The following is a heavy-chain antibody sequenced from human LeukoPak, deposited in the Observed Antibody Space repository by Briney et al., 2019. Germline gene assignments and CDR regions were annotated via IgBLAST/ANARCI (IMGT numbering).Heavy chain of an antibody. CDR3: ARTPSRISWFDP. CDR2: IYYSGST. CDR1: GGSISSYY. D-gene: IGHD1-14*01. V-gene: IGHV4-59*08. Sequence: SETLSLTCTVSGGSISSYYWSWIRQPPGKGLEWIGYIYYSGSTNYNPSLKSRVTISVDTSKNQFSLRLRSVTAADTAVYYCARTPSRISWFDPWGQGTLVTVSS. J-gene: IGHJ5*02.